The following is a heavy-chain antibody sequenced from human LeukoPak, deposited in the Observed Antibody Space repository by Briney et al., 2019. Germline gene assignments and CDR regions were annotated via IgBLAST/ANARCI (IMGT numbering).Heavy chain of an antibody. CDR2: ISAYNGNT. CDR3: ARLVTREMATMYYFDY. Sequence: ASVKVSCKAAGYTFTSYGISWVRQAPGQGLEWMGWISAYNGNTNYAQKLQGRVTMTTDTSTSTAYMELRSLRSDDTAVYYCARLVTREMATMYYFDYWGQGTLVTVSS. V-gene: IGHV1-18*01. J-gene: IGHJ4*02. CDR1: GYTFTSYG. D-gene: IGHD5-24*01.